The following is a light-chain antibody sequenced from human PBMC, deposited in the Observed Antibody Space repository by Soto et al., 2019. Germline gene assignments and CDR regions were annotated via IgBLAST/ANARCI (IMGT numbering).Light chain of an antibody. CDR2: TAS. Sequence: DIQMTQSPSILSGSLGDRVTITCRASQSIRSCLAWYQHKPGKAPKLLIYTASTLTSGPPSRFSGSSYGTDFHPTISSLQTDDFATYYCQHHNSYSEAFGRGTKVDIK. V-gene: IGKV1-5*03. J-gene: IGKJ1*01. CDR3: QHHNSYSEA. CDR1: QSIRSC.